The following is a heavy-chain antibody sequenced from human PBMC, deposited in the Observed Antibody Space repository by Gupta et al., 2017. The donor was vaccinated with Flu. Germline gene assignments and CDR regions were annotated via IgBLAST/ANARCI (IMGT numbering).Heavy chain of an antibody. Sequence: EVKLVESGGGLVKPGGSLRLSCAASGFTFSSYGMNWVRKAPGKGLEWVSSISSSSSYIYYADSVKGRFTISRDNAKNSLYLQMNSLRAEDTAVYYCARVRSPGIAVAGFEFDYWGQGTLVTVSS. D-gene: IGHD6-19*01. CDR1: GFTFSSYG. J-gene: IGHJ4*02. V-gene: IGHV3-21*01. CDR2: ISSSSSYI. CDR3: ARVRSPGIAVAGFEFDY.